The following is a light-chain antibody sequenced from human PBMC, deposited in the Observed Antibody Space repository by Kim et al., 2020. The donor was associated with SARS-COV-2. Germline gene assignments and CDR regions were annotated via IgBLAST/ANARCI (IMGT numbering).Light chain of an antibody. Sequence: QSALIQPASVSGSPGQSITISCTGTNSDIGGYNYVSWFQQRPGKAPKLMIYDVDQRPSGVSNRFSGSKSGNTASQTISGLQAEDEADYYCSSYTSNSTYVFGTGTKVTVL. CDR2: DVD. J-gene: IGLJ1*01. CDR3: SSYTSNSTYV. V-gene: IGLV2-14*01. CDR1: NSDIGGYNY.